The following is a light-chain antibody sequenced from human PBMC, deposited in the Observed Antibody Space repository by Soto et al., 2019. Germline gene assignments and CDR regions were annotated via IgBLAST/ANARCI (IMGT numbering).Light chain of an antibody. CDR1: QSVSSNY. Sequence: ENVLTQSPGTLSLSPGERATLSCRASQSVSSNYLAWYQHKPGQAPRLLIYGASSRATGIPDRFSGSGSGTDFTLTISRLEPEDFAVYYCQQYGSSPRTFGHGTKVEIK. J-gene: IGKJ1*01. CDR3: QQYGSSPRT. CDR2: GAS. V-gene: IGKV3-20*01.